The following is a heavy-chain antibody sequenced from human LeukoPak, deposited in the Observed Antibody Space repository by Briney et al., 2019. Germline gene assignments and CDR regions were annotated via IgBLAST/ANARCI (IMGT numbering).Heavy chain of an antibody. D-gene: IGHD6-13*01. CDR2: IRYDGSDK. V-gene: IGHV3-30*02. CDR3: GKNRLGQQYADAFEI. Sequence: GGSLRLSCGAYGFSFSTCDMHWVRPAPGKGLEWVAFIRYDGSDKYYVDSVKGRFIISRDNSNNSLYLQMNSLTADDTALYYCGKNRLGQQYADAFEIWGQGTMV. CDR1: GFSFSTCD. J-gene: IGHJ3*02.